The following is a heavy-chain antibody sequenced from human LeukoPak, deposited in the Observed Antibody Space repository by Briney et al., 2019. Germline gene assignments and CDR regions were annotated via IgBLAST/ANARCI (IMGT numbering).Heavy chain of an antibody. D-gene: IGHD3-3*01. V-gene: IGHV4-34*01. J-gene: IGHJ3*02. CDR2: INHSGST. CDR3: ARVGDPDFWSLREYFDI. Sequence: SETLSLTCAVYGGSFSGYYWSWIRQPPGTGLEWIREINHSGSTNYNPSLKSRVTISVDTSKNQFSLKLSSVTAADTAMYYWARVGDPDFWSLREYFDIWGQGTMVTVSS. CDR1: GGSFSGYY.